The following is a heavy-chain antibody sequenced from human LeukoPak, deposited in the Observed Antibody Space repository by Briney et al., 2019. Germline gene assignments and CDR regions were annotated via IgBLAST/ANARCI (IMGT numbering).Heavy chain of an antibody. CDR3: ARDGEYGTGSYYRGCFDY. D-gene: IGHD3-10*01. J-gene: IGHJ4*02. Sequence: ASVKVSCKASGYSFTAFYIRWVRQAPGQGLEWMEWIHPRSGETNYAYKFRGRVTMTRDTSFSTAYMDLGSLGSDDTAVYYCARDGEYGTGSYYRGCFDYWGQGILVTVSS. V-gene: IGHV1-2*02. CDR1: GYSFTAFY. CDR2: IHPRSGET.